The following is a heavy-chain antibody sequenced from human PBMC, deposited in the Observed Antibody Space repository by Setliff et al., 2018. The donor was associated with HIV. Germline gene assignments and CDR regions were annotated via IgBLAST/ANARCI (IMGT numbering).Heavy chain of an antibody. CDR1: GGSLSSSSYY. V-gene: IGHV4-39*01. J-gene: IGHJ6*03. CDR2: IYYSGST. Sequence: TLSLTCTVSGGSLSSSSYYWGWIRQPPGKGLEWIGSIYYSGSTYYNPSLRSRVTISVDTSKNQFSLKLSSVTAADTAVYYCARHGVGYCSSTSCYGVPYYYMDVWGKGTTVTVSS. CDR3: ARHGVGYCSSTSCYGVPYYYMDV. D-gene: IGHD2-2*01.